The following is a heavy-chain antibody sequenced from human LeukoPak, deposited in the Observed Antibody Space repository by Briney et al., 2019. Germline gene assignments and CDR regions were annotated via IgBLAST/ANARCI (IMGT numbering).Heavy chain of an antibody. Sequence: GASVKVSCKASGGSFSSYAISWVRQAPGQGLEWMGGIIPIFGTANYAQKFQGRVTITADESTSTAYMELSSLRSEDTAVYYCARGHGDYLYYFHYWGQGTLVTVSS. CDR2: IIPIFGTA. CDR3: ARGHGDYLYYFHY. J-gene: IGHJ4*02. D-gene: IGHD4-17*01. V-gene: IGHV1-69*01. CDR1: GGSFSSYA.